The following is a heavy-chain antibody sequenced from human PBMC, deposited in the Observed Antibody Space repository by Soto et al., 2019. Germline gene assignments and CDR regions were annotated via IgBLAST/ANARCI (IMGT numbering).Heavy chain of an antibody. Sequence: SETLSLTCTVSGGSISSGGYYWSWIRQHPGKGLEWIGYIYYSGSTYYNPSLKSRVTISVDTSKNQFSLKLSSVTAADTAVYYCARNIVVVPAAPGYFFDPWGQGTLVTVSS. J-gene: IGHJ5*02. CDR3: ARNIVVVPAAPGYFFDP. V-gene: IGHV4-31*03. D-gene: IGHD2-2*01. CDR2: IYYSGST. CDR1: GGSISSGGYY.